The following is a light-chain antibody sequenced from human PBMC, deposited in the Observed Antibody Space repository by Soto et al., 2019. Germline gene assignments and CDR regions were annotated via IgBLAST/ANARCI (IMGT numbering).Light chain of an antibody. V-gene: IGKV1-39*01. CDR2: TAS. J-gene: IGKJ1*01. Sequence: DIQMTQFPSSLSASIGDRVTITCRASQSVSKYLNWFQHKPGRAPKLLIYTASTLESGVPSRSSGGDSGTDFTLTISGLQPEDSATYYCQESRSALWGTCGQGTKVDIK. CDR1: QSVSKY. CDR3: QESRSALWGT.